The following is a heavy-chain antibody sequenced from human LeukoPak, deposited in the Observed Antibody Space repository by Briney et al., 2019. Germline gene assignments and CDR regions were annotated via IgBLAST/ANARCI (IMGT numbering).Heavy chain of an antibody. CDR2: IYYSGST. Sequence: PSETLSLTCTVSGGSISSYYWNWIRQPPGKGLEWIGYIYYSGSTNYNPSLKSRVTISVDTSKNQFSLKLSSVTAADTAVYYCARGDYYDSNLDYWGQGTLSPSPQ. D-gene: IGHD3-22*01. V-gene: IGHV4-59*01. CDR1: GGSISSYY. J-gene: IGHJ4*02. CDR3: ARGDYYDSNLDY.